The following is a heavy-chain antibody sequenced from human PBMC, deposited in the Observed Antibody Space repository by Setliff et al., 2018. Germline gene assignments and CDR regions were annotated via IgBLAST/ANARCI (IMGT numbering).Heavy chain of an antibody. J-gene: IGHJ4*02. CDR2: ISYTGIT. Sequence: PSETLSLTCNVSGGSISSRDYHWGWVRQPPGKGLEWIVNISYTGITYYNPSLKSRVTVSVDRSKNQFSLKLASVSAADTAVYYCARYPCKLPELGTYGWFDNWGPGTLVTVSS. CDR1: GGSISSRDYH. CDR3: ARYPCKLPELGTYGWFDN. D-gene: IGHD7-27*01. V-gene: IGHV4-39*07.